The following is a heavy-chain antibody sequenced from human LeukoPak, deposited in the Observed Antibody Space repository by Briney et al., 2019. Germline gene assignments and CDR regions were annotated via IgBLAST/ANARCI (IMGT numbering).Heavy chain of an antibody. J-gene: IGHJ4*02. Sequence: GGSLRLSCTASGLTLSDHIIDWVRQAPGKGLEWVSGINWNGGSTGYADSVKGRFTISRDNAKNSLYLQMNSLRAEDTALYYCAREGLRYYSDYWGQGTLVTVSS. D-gene: IGHD4-17*01. CDR3: AREGLRYYSDY. CDR1: GLTLSDHI. V-gene: IGHV3-20*04. CDR2: INWNGGST.